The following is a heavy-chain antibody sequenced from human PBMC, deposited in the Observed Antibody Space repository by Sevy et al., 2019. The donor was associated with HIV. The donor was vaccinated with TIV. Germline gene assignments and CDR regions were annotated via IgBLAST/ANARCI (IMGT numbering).Heavy chain of an antibody. CDR2: ISGSADRT. D-gene: IGHD3-22*01. J-gene: IGHJ4*02. CDR1: GFTFRAYA. Sequence: GGSLRLSCTASGFTFRAYAMSWVRQAPGKGLEWVSAISGSADRTYYADSVKGRFTISRDNNKNKLYLQMNSRRAEDTAVYYCGKESDYYKAPYVDYWGQGSLVTVSS. CDR3: GKESDYYKAPYVDY. V-gene: IGHV3-23*01.